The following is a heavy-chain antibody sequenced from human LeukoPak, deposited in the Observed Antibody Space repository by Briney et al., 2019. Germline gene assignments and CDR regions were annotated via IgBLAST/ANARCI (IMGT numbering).Heavy chain of an antibody. CDR3: ARDGYSSGWYDY. CDR1: GGSISTYY. CDR2: IYDSGSP. V-gene: IGHV4-59*01. J-gene: IGHJ4*02. D-gene: IGHD6-19*01. Sequence: SEILSLTCTVSGGSISTYYWVWIRQPPGKGLEWIGHIYDSGSPTYKSSLKSRVTISVDTSKSQFSLRLTSVTAADTAVYYCARDGYSSGWYDYWGQGTLVTVSS.